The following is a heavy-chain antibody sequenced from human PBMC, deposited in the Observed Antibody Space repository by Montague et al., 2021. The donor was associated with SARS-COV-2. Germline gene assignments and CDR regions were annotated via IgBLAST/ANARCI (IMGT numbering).Heavy chain of an antibody. CDR2: IYRSGSP. V-gene: IGHV4-61*02. D-gene: IGHD5-18*01. CDR3: ARGVDTGVVTVTGGFDS. Sequence: TLSLTCTVSGGSISRGYYYWSWIRLPAGKGLEWIGRIYRSGSPXYKPSLESRVVLSVDASRNQFSMKMTSVTAADTAMYYCARGVDTGVVTVTGGFDSWGQGTLVIVPS. J-gene: IGHJ4*02. CDR1: GGSISRGYYY.